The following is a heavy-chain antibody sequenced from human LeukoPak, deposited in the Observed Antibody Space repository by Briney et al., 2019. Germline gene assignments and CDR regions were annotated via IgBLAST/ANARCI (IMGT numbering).Heavy chain of an antibody. D-gene: IGHD5-24*01. CDR2: ISAYNGNT. J-gene: IGHJ4*02. CDR3: ARDKMATRDY. CDR1: GGTFSSYA. Sequence: AASVKVSCKASGGTFSSYAISWVRQAPGQGLEWMGWISAYNGNTNYAQKLQGRVTMTTDTSTSTAYMELRSLRSDDTAVYYCARDKMATRDYWGQGTLVTVSS. V-gene: IGHV1-18*01.